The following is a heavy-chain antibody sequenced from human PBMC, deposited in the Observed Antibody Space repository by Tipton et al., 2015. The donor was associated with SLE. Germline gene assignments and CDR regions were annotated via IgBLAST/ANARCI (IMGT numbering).Heavy chain of an antibody. CDR2: LYHSGST. J-gene: IGHJ3*02. Sequence: TLSLTCTVSGYSITSGYYWGWIRQTPGKGLEWIASLYHSGSTFYNPSLKSRVTISVDTSKNQFSLKLSSVTAADTAVYYCARDQVYYYDTGGYYRGPFHIWGQGTMVTVSP. V-gene: IGHV4-38-2*02. CDR3: ARDQVYYYDTGGYYRGPFHI. CDR1: GYSITSGYY. D-gene: IGHD3-22*01.